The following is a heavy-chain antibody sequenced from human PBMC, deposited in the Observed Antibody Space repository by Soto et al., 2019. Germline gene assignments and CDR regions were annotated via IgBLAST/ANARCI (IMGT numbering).Heavy chain of an antibody. V-gene: IGHV3-74*01. CDR2: INRDGSST. J-gene: IGHJ4*02. Sequence: QPGGSLRLSCAASGFTFRSYWMHWVRQAPGKGLVWVSRINRDGSSTSYADSVKGRVTISRDTAKNTLYLQMNSLRAEDTAVYYSAREIVTTGEYYFDSWGLGTLVTVSS. D-gene: IGHD1-1*01. CDR3: AREIVTTGEYYFDS. CDR1: GFTFRSYW.